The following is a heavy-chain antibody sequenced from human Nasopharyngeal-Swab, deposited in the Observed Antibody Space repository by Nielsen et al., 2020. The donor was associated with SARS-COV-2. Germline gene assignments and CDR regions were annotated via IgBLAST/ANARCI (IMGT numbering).Heavy chain of an antibody. D-gene: IGHD1-26*01. CDR2: INPSGGST. Sequence: WVRQAPGQGLEWLGIINPSGGSTSYAQKFQGRVTMTRDTSTGIVYMELSSLRSEDTAVYYCAREIVGASYYYYGMDVWGQGTTVTVSS. CDR3: AREIVGASYYYYGMDV. V-gene: IGHV1-46*01. J-gene: IGHJ6*02.